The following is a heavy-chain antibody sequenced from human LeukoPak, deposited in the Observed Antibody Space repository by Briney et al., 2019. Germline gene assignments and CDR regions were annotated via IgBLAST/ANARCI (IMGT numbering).Heavy chain of an antibody. J-gene: IGHJ4*02. V-gene: IGHV4-59*12. Sequence: PSETLSLTCTVSGGSISSYYWSWIRQPPGKGLEWIGSIYYSGSTYYNPSLKSRVTISGDTSKNQFSLKLSSVTAADTAVYYCARDIYYYDSSGYNHHFDYWGQGTLVTVSS. D-gene: IGHD3-22*01. CDR1: GGSISSYY. CDR3: ARDIYYYDSSGYNHHFDY. CDR2: IYYSGST.